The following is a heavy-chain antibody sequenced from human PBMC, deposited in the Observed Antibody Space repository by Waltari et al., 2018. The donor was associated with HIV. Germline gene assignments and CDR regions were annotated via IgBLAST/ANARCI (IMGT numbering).Heavy chain of an antibody. CDR1: GFTFSTFA. CDR2: LNEGGFDT. Sequence: EVHLLESGGGLVQPGGSLRLSCAASGFTFSTFAMSWVRQAPGKGLEWVSGLNEGGFDTYYADSVKGRFTISRDNSKNTLFLEMNSLRAEDTAVYYCARLDFWLKYYFDYWGQGTLVTVSS. J-gene: IGHJ4*02. D-gene: IGHD3-3*01. V-gene: IGHV3-23*01. CDR3: ARLDFWLKYYFDY.